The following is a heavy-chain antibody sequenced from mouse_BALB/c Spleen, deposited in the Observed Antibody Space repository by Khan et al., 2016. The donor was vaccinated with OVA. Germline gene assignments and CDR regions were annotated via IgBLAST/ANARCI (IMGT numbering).Heavy chain of an antibody. J-gene: IGHJ2*01. CDR1: GYSITTDYA. CDR3: ARVYGWDFDY. Sequence: EVQLVETGPGLVKPSQSLSLTCTVTGYSITTDYAWNWIRQFPGNQLEWMGYISYSGTTKYNPSLKSRISITRDTSKNQFFLQLKSVATEDTARYCCARVYGWDFDYWGQGTTLTVSS. V-gene: IGHV3-2*02. CDR2: ISYSGTT. D-gene: IGHD1-1*01.